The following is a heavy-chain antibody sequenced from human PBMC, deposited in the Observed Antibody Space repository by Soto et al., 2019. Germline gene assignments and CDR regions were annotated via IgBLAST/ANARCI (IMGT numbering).Heavy chain of an antibody. CDR3: VRDGYISGWPDFDF. V-gene: IGHV3-74*01. D-gene: IGHD6-19*01. Sequence: EVQVVESGGGLVQPGGSLRLSCAASGFTFYNYVMHWVRQAPGKGLEWVSRINTDGRDSKYADSVKGRFTISRDNAKDTLYLQMNSLRAEDTAVYFCVRDGYISGWPDFDFWGQGTLVTVSS. CDR2: INTDGRDS. CDR1: GFTFYNYV. J-gene: IGHJ4*02.